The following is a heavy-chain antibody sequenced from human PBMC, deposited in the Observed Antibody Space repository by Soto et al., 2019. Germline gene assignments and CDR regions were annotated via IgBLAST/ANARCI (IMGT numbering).Heavy chain of an antibody. CDR2: ISYDGSNK. D-gene: IGHD6-13*01. CDR3: AKRVYSISWYYAFDI. CDR1: GFTFSNYD. J-gene: IGHJ3*02. V-gene: IGHV3-30*18. Sequence: QVQLVESGGGVVQPGRSLRLSCAASGFTFSNYDIHWVRQAPGKGLEWVAVISYDGSNKYYADSVKGRFTISRDNSKNTLYLQMNSLRAEDTAVYYCAKRVYSISWYYAFDIWGQGTMVTVSS.